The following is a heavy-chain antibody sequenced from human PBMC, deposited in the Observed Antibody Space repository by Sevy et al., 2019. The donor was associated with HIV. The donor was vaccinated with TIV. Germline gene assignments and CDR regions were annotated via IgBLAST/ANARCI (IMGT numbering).Heavy chain of an antibody. V-gene: IGHV3-30-3*01. CDR3: ARGNQMVYAILMGYYFDY. CDR2: ISYDGSNK. CDR1: GFTFSSYA. J-gene: IGHJ4*02. Sequence: GGSLRLSCAASGFTFSSYAMHWVRQAPGKGLEWVAVISYDGSNKYYAYSVKGRFTISRDNSKNTLYLQMNSLRAEDTAVYYCARGNQMVYAILMGYYFDYWGQGTLVTVSS. D-gene: IGHD2-8*01.